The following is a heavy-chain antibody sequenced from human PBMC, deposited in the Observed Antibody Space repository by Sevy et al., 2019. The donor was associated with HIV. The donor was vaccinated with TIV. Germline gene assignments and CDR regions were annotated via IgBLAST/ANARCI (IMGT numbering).Heavy chain of an antibody. Sequence: GGSLRLSCAASGFTFSIYGMHWVRQAPGKGLEWVGVISHGESHIYYTDSVKGRFSISRANSKNTGYLKMNRLRPEDTAVYYCAKDAVVASETSPLWNCFDSWGLGSLVTVSS. CDR2: ISHGESHI. V-gene: IGHV3-30*18. CDR3: AKDAVVASETSPLWNCFDS. J-gene: IGHJ5*01. D-gene: IGHD3-22*01. CDR1: GFTFSIYG.